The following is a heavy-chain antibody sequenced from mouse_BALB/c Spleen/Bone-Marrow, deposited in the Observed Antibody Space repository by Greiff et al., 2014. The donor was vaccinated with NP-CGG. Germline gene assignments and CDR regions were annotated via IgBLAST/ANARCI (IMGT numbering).Heavy chain of an antibody. V-gene: IGHV1S56*01. J-gene: IGHJ4*01. CDR1: GYTFTSYY. Sequence: QVQLKESGPELVKPGASVRISCKASGYTFTSYYIHWVKQRPGQGLEWIGWIYPGNVNTKYNEKFKGKATLTADKSSSTAYMQLSSLTSEGSAVYFCARDTMDYWGQGTSVTVSS. CDR3: ARDTMDY. CDR2: IYPGNVNT.